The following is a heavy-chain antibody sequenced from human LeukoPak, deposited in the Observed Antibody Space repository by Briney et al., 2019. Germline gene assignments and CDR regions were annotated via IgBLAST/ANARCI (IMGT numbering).Heavy chain of an antibody. V-gene: IGHV3-30*04. CDR2: ISFDGSNK. D-gene: IGHD3-22*01. Sequence: GGSLRLSCAASGFTFSSYGMHWVRQAPGKGLEWVADISFDGSNKYYVDSVKGRFTTSRDNSKNTLCLQMNSVRVEDTAVYYCARDLGQYYDTSDNWFDPWGQGTLVTVSS. J-gene: IGHJ5*02. CDR3: ARDLGQYYDTSDNWFDP. CDR1: GFTFSSYG.